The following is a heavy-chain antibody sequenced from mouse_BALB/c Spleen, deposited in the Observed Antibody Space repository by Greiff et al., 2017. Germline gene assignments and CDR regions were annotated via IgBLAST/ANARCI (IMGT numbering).Heavy chain of an antibody. CDR1: GFNIKDYY. Sequence: VQLQQSGAELVRPGASVKLSCTASGFNIKDYYMHWVKQRPEQGLEWIGWIDPENGDTEYAPKFQGKATMTADTSSNTAYLQLSSLTSEDTAVYYCSAWGAMDHWGQGTSVTVSS. CDR2: IDPENGDT. CDR3: SAWGAMDH. J-gene: IGHJ4*01. V-gene: IGHV14-4*02.